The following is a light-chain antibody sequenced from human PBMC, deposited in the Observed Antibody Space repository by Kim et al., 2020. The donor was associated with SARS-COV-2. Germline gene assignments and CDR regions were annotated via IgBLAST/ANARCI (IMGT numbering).Light chain of an antibody. CDR1: QGIKDD. CDR2: AAS. Sequence: SASVGDRVTNTCRASQGIKDDLGWYQQNQGKAPKRLIYAASILQSGVPSRFSGSGSGTEFTLTISSLQPEDFATYYCLLHNTYPFTFGQGTKLEI. V-gene: IGKV1-17*01. CDR3: LLHNTYPFT. J-gene: IGKJ2*01.